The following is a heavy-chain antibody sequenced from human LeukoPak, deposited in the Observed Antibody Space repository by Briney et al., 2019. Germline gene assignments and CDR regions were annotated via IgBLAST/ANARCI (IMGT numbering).Heavy chain of an antibody. D-gene: IGHD1-26*01. Sequence: GGSLRLSCAASGFTFSNYWMHWVRQAPGKGLEWVSAISGSGGSTYYADSVKGRFTISRDNSKNTLYLQMNSLRAEDTAVYYCAKVAGDYSGSLSVRYYFDYWGQGTLVTVSS. CDR3: AKVAGDYSGSLSVRYYFDY. CDR1: GFTFSNYW. J-gene: IGHJ4*02. V-gene: IGHV3-23*01. CDR2: ISGSGGST.